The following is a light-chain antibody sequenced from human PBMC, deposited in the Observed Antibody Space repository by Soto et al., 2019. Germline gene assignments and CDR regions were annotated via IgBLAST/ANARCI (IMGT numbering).Light chain of an antibody. Sequence: DIQMTQSPSSLSASVGDRVTITCRASQSISNYLNWYQQRPGRAPKVLLFAASSLQSGVPSRFSGSGSGTDFPLTISSLQPEDIATYYCQQYDNLPPLTFGGGTKVEIK. V-gene: IGKV1-39*01. CDR3: QQYDNLPPLT. CDR1: QSISNY. J-gene: IGKJ4*01. CDR2: AAS.